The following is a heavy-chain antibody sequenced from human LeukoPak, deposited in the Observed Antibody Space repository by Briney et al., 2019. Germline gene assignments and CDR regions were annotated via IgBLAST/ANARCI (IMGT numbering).Heavy chain of an antibody. CDR2: IYTSGST. V-gene: IGHV4-4*07. J-gene: IGHJ6*03. CDR3: ARDPRSIVLGYYYYYMDV. CDR1: GGSISSYY. D-gene: IGHD2/OR15-2a*01. Sequence: SETLSLTCTVSGGSISSYYWSWIRQPAGKGLEWIGRIYTSGSTNYNPSLKSRVTISVDKSKNQFSPKLSSVTAADTAVYYCARDPRSIVLGYYYYYMDVWGKGTTVTVSS.